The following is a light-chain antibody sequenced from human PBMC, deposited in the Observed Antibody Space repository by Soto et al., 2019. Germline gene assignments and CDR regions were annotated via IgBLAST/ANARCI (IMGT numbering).Light chain of an antibody. CDR1: SSDVGGYNY. CDR2: EVS. Sequence: QSALTQPASVSGSPGQSITISCTGTSSDVGGYNYVSWYQQHPGKAPKLMIYEVSNRPSGVSNRFSGSKSGNTASLTISGPRAGDGAVYYCSSYTSSSPLVFGGGTKLPVL. J-gene: IGLJ3*02. V-gene: IGLV2-14*01. CDR3: SSYTSSSPLV.